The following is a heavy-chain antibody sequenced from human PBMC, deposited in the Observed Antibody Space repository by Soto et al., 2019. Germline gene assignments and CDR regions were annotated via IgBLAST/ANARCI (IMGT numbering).Heavy chain of an antibody. J-gene: IGHJ4*02. CDR3: ASGIQLWLRRINNGYSG. D-gene: IGHD5-18*01. CDR1: GGTFSTYA. CDR2: IIPMFGTA. Sequence: QVQLVQSGAEVKKPESSVKVSCKAPGGTFSTYAISWVRQAPGQGLEWMGGIIPMFGTANYAQRFQDRITITADESTNTVYRELNSLRSEATAVYFCASGIQLWLRRINNGYSGWGQGTLVTVSS. V-gene: IGHV1-69*12.